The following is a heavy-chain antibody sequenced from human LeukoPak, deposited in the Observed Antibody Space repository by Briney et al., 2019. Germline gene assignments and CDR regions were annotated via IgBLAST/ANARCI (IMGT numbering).Heavy chain of an antibody. V-gene: IGHV3-23*01. J-gene: IGHJ4*02. Sequence: GGSLRLSCAASGFTFSSYGMSWVRQAPGKGLEWVSAISGSGGSTYYADSVKGRFTISRDNSKNTLYLQMNSLRAEDTAVYYCALDDSSGYYHGHWGQGTLVTVSS. CDR3: ALDDSSGYYHGH. CDR2: ISGSGGST. CDR1: GFTFSSYG. D-gene: IGHD3-22*01.